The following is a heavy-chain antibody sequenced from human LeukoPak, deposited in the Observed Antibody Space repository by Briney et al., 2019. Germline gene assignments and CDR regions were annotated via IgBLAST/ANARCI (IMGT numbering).Heavy chain of an antibody. V-gene: IGHV4-30-4*01. J-gene: IGHJ3*02. CDR1: GGSISSGDYY. CDR3: ARPIVGATPGYDAFDI. CDR2: IYYSGST. D-gene: IGHD1-26*01. Sequence: SQTLSLTCTVSGGSISSGDYYWSWIRQPPGKGLEWIGYIYYSGSTYYNPSLKSRVTISVDTSKNQFSLKLSSVTAADTAVYYCARPIVGATPGYDAFDIWGQGTMVTVSS.